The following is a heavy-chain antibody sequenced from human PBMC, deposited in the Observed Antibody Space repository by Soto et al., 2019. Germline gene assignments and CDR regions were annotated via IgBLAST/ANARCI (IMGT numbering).Heavy chain of an antibody. Sequence: SVKVSCKASGGTFSSYAISWVRQAPGQGLEWMGGIIPICGTANYAQKFQGRVTMTTNEYTSTAYMELSSLRSEDTAVYYCARVPPNWSQGYCYYGMDVWGQGTTVTVSS. CDR3: ARVPPNWSQGYCYYGMDV. V-gene: IGHV1-69*05. D-gene: IGHD1-1*01. CDR2: IIPICGTA. CDR1: GGTFSSYA. J-gene: IGHJ6*02.